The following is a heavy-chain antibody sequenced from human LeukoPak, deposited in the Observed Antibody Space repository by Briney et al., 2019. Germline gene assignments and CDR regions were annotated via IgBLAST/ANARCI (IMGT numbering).Heavy chain of an antibody. CDR1: GFTFSSYE. CDR3: AELSITMIGGV. D-gene: IGHD3-10*02. CDR2: ISSSGSTI. V-gene: IGHV3-48*03. Sequence: GGSLRLSCAASGFTFSSYEMNWVRQAPGEGLEWVSYISSSGSTIYCADSVKGRFTISRDNAKNSLYLQMNSLRAEDTAVYYCAELSITMIGGVWGKGTTVTISS. J-gene: IGHJ6*04.